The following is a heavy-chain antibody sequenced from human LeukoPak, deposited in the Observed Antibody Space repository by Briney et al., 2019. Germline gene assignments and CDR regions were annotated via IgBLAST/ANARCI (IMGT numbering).Heavy chain of an antibody. D-gene: IGHD2-21*01. CDR3: AKRGVVIRVILVGFHREAYYFDS. J-gene: IGHJ4*02. V-gene: IGHV3-23*01. CDR1: GFTFSSYE. CDR2: ISGSGGST. Sequence: GGSLRLSCAASGFTFSSYEMNWVRQAPGKGLEWVAGISGSGGSTNYADSVKGRFTISRDNPTNTLFLQMNSLRAEDTAVYFCAKRGVVIRVILVGFHREAYYFDSWGQGALVTVSS.